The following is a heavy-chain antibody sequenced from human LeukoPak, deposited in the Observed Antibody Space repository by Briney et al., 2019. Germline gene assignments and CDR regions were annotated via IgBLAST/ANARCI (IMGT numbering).Heavy chain of an antibody. J-gene: IGHJ4*02. D-gene: IGHD6-19*01. CDR2: ISYDGSNK. CDR3: AKDLFSWKQWLVPPIGY. Sequence: GRSLRLSCAASGFTFSSYAMHWVRQAPGKGLEWVAVISYDGSNKYYADSVKGRFTISRDNSKNTLYLQMNSLRAEDTAVYYCAKDLFSWKQWLVPPIGYWGQGTLVTVSS. CDR1: GFTFSSYA. V-gene: IGHV3-30-3*01.